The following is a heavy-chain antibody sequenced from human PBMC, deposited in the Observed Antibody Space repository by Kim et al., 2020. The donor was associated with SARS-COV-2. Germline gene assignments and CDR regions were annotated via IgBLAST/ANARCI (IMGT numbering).Heavy chain of an antibody. CDR1: GFTFSSYG. D-gene: IGHD3-22*01. J-gene: IGHJ2*01. CDR3: AREGSDDSSGYFAFVVAWYFDL. V-gene: IGHV3-33*05. Sequence: GGSLRLSCAASGFTFSSYGMHWVRQAPGKGLEWVAVISYDGSNKYYADSVKGRFTISRDNSKNTLYLQMNSLRAEDTAVYYCAREGSDDSSGYFAFVVAWYFDLWGRGTLVTVSS. CDR2: ISYDGSNK.